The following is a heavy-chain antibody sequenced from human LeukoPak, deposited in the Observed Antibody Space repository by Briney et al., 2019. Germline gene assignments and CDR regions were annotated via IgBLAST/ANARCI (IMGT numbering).Heavy chain of an antibody. Sequence: ETLSLTCTVSGGSISSSSYYWGWIRQPPGKGLQWVSSITSSGDGTYYADSVKGRFTISRDNSENMLYLQMNSLRVEDTAVYFCAKDRPNYYGSNGHYYRRDGDYWGQGTLVTVSS. V-gene: IGHV3-23*01. D-gene: IGHD3-22*01. J-gene: IGHJ4*02. CDR3: AKDRPNYYGSNGHYYRRDGDY. CDR1: GGSISSSSYY. CDR2: ITSSGDGT.